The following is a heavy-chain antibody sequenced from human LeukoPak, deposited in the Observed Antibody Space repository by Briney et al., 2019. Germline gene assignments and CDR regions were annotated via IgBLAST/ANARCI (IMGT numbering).Heavy chain of an antibody. CDR1: GYTFTGYF. CDR2: INPNSGGT. J-gene: IGHJ4*02. D-gene: IGHD2-21*02. Sequence: ASVKVSCKASGYTFTGYFLHWVRQAPGQGLDWMGWINPNSGGTNYAQKFQGGVTMTRDTSSSTAYMELSRLRSEDTAVYYRARGYCGGDCYSGYFDYWGQGTLVTVSS. CDR3: ARGYCGGDCYSGYFDY. V-gene: IGHV1-2*02.